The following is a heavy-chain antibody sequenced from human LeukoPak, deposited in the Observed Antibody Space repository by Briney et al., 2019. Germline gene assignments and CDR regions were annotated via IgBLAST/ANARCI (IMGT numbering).Heavy chain of an antibody. CDR1: GGSISSGGYY. CDR2: IYYSGST. Sequence: SETLSLTCTVSGGSISSGGYYWSWIRQHPGKGPEWIGYIYYSGSTYYNPSLKSRVTISVDTSKNQFSLKLSSVTAADTAVYYCAREGLYSSSSSRYYYYGMDAWGQGTTVTVSS. V-gene: IGHV4-31*03. CDR3: AREGLYSSSSSRYYYYGMDA. J-gene: IGHJ6*02. D-gene: IGHD6-6*01.